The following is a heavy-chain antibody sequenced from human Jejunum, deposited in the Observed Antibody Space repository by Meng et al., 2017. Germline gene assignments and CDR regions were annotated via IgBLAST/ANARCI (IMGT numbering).Heavy chain of an antibody. CDR1: GFTFSDSY. J-gene: IGHJ4*02. V-gene: IGHV3-11*04. CDR3: VRDPRGIMGATWRWNYYFDY. D-gene: IGHD1-26*01. Sequence: GGSLRLSCAASGFTFSDSYMSWIRQTPGKGLEWVSYISSSGNTIYYADSVKGRFAISRDNAKNSLYLQMNSLRAEDTAVYYCVRDPRGIMGATWRWNYYFDYWGQGTRVTVSS. CDR2: ISSSGNTI.